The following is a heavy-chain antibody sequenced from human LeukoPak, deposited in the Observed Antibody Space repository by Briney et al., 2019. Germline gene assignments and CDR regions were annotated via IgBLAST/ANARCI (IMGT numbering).Heavy chain of an antibody. J-gene: IGHJ4*02. D-gene: IGHD6-19*01. CDR3: ARDSGYSSGWYIDY. V-gene: IGHV4-59*01. CDR2: IYYSGST. Sequence: SETLSLTCTVSGGSISSYYWSWIRQPPGKGLEWIGYIYYSGSTNYNPSLKSRVTISGDTSKTQFSLKLSSVTAADTAVYYCARDSGYSSGWYIDYWGQGTLVTVSS. CDR1: GGSISSYY.